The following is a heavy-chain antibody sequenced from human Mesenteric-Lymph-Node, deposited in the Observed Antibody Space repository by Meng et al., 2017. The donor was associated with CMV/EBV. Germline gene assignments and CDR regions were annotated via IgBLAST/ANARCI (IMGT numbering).Heavy chain of an antibody. D-gene: IGHD1-26*01. CDR3: AKDLAYSGSYYYYYGMDV. CDR2: IRYDGSNK. CDR1: GFTFSSYG. Sequence: GESLKISCAASGFTFSSYGMHWVRQAPGKGLEWVAFIRYDGSNKYYADSVKGRFTISRDNSKNTLYLQMNSLRAEDTAVYYCAKDLAYSGSYYYYYGMDVWGQGTTVTVSS. V-gene: IGHV3-30*02. J-gene: IGHJ6*02.